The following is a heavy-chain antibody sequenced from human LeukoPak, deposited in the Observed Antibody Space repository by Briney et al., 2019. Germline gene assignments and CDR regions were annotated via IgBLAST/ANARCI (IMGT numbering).Heavy chain of an antibody. Sequence: GGSLRLSCASSGFTFSSYWMHWVRHSPGKGLVWVSRINSDGSSTSYADSVKGRFTISRDNAKNTLYLQMNSLRAEDTAVYYCARARGYSNYVPIDYWGQGTLVTVSS. D-gene: IGHD4-4*01. CDR2: INSDGSST. V-gene: IGHV3-74*01. CDR3: ARARGYSNYVPIDY. J-gene: IGHJ4*02. CDR1: GFTFSSYW.